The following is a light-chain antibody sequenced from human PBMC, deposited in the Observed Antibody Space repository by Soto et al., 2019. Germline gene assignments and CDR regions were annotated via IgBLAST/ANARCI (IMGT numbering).Light chain of an antibody. V-gene: IGKV1-27*01. Sequence: IQLTQSPSSLSASVGDRVTITCRASQGISSYLAWYQQKPGKAPKLLIYAASTLQSGVPSRFSGSGSGTDFTLTISSLQPEDVATYYCQKYNSAPLTFGPGTKVDIK. J-gene: IGKJ3*01. CDR1: QGISSY. CDR2: AAS. CDR3: QKYNSAPLT.